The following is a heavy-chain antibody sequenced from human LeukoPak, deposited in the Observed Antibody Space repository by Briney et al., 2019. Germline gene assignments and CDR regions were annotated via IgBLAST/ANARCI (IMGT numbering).Heavy chain of an antibody. Sequence: GGSLRLSCAASGFTVSSNYMSWVRQAPGKGLEWVSVIYSDGGTYYADSVKGRFTISRDNSKNTLYLQMNSLRAEDTAVYYCARVDRWTYYYYYMDVWGKGTTVTVSS. V-gene: IGHV3-66*01. D-gene: IGHD4-23*01. CDR3: ARVDRWTYYYYYMDV. CDR1: GFTVSSNY. J-gene: IGHJ6*03. CDR2: IYSDGGT.